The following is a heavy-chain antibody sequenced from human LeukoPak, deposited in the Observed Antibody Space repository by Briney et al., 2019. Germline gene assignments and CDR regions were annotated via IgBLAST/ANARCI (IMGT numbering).Heavy chain of an antibody. CDR2: IHTSGSA. J-gene: IGHJ4*02. CDR1: GSSFNTYY. V-gene: IGHV4-4*07. Sequence: SETLSLTCSVSGSSFNTYYGSWIRQPAGKALEWIGRIHTSGSADYSPSLQSRVTISVDMSKKEFSLKLTSVTAADTAVYYCARDIVYLIDEDYGWGQGILVTASS. CDR3: ARDIVYLIDEDYG. D-gene: IGHD4-17*01.